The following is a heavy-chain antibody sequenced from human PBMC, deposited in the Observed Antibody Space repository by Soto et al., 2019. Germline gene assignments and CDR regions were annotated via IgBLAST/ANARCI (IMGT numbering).Heavy chain of an antibody. D-gene: IGHD6-6*01. J-gene: IGHJ5*02. Sequence: SQTLSLTCTVSGGSISSSSYYWGWIRQPPGKGLEWIGSIYYSGSTYYNPSLKSRVTISVDTSKNQFSLKLSSVTAADTAVYYCARLPPVYSSSLIDPWGQGTLVTVSS. CDR1: GGSISSSSYY. CDR2: IYYSGST. V-gene: IGHV4-39*01. CDR3: ARLPPVYSSSLIDP.